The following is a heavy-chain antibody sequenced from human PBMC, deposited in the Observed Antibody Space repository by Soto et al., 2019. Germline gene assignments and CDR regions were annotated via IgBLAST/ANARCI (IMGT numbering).Heavy chain of an antibody. Sequence: QVQLVESGGGVVQPGRSLTVSCAASGISISTYAMHWVRQAPGKGLVWVAVISQDGSVKYYADSVKGRFTISRDNPKNTLYLQMNSLGADATAVYYCSGRQTNYYYYGIDVWGQGTTVTVS. CDR2: ISQDGSVK. CDR1: GISISTYA. CDR3: SGRQTNYYYYGIDV. V-gene: IGHV3-30*03. D-gene: IGHD2-15*01. J-gene: IGHJ6*02.